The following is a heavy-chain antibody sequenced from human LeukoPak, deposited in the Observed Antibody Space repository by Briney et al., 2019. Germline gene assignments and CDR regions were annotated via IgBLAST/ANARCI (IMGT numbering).Heavy chain of an antibody. CDR2: IYYSGST. D-gene: IGHD2-15*01. CDR3: AREYCSGGSCLDP. CDR1: GGSISSYY. J-gene: IGHJ5*02. Sequence: SETLSLTCTVSGGSISSYYWSWIRQPPGKGLEWIGYIYYSGSTNYNPSLKSRVTISVDTSNNQFSLKLSSVTAADTAVYYCAREYCSGGSCLDPWGQGTLVTVSS. V-gene: IGHV4-59*01.